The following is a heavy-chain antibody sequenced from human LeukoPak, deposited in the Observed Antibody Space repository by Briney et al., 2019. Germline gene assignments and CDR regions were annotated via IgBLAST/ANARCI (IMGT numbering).Heavy chain of an antibody. D-gene: IGHD3-3*01. CDR2: IYYSGST. CDR1: GGSISSYY. Sequence: PSETLSLTCTVSGGSISSYYWSWIRQPPGKGLEWIGYIYYSGSTNYNPSLKSRVTISVDTPKNQFSLKLSSVTAADTAVYYCARMGYYDFWSGPMGGANWFDPWGQGTLVTVSS. CDR3: ARMGYYDFWSGPMGGANWFDP. J-gene: IGHJ5*02. V-gene: IGHV4-59*01.